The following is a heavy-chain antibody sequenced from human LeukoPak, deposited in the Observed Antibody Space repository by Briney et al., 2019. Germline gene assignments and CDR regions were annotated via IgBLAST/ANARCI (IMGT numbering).Heavy chain of an antibody. CDR2: IIPILGIA. D-gene: IGHD3-10*01. Sequence: SVKVSCKATGGTFSSYAISWVRQAPGQGLEWMGRIIPILGIANYAQKFQGRVTITADKSTSTAYMELSSLRSEDTAVYYCARELMVRGVVDYWGQGTLVTVSS. CDR3: ARELMVRGVVDY. V-gene: IGHV1-69*04. CDR1: GGTFSSYA. J-gene: IGHJ4*02.